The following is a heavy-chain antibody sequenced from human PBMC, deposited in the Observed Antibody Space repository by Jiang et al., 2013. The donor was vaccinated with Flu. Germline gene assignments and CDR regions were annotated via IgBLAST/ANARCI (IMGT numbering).Heavy chain of an antibody. Sequence: GYTFTSYAMNWVRQAPGQGLEWMGWINTNTGNPTYAQGFTGRFVFSLDTSVSTAYLQISSLKAEDTAVYYCARVWRFGELYYYYYGIDVWGQGTTVTVSS. CDR2: INTNTGNP. CDR1: GYTFTSYA. V-gene: IGHV7-4-1*02. J-gene: IGHJ6*02. D-gene: IGHD3-10*01. CDR3: ARVWRFGELYYYYYGIDV.